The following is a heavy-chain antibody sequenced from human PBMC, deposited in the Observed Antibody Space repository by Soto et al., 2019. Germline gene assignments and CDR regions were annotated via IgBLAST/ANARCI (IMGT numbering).Heavy chain of an antibody. D-gene: IGHD3-10*01. Sequence: PGRTLRLSCAASGFTFSSYGMHWVRQAPGKGLEWVAVISYDGSNKYYADSVQGRFTISRDNSKNTLYLQMSSLRAEDTAVNYCAKETRRGFGELLGMDVWGQGTTVTVSS. J-gene: IGHJ6*02. CDR1: GFTFSSYG. CDR2: ISYDGSNK. CDR3: AKETRRGFGELLGMDV. V-gene: IGHV3-30*18.